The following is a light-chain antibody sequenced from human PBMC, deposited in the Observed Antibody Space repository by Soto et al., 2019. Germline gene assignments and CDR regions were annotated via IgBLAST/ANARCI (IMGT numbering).Light chain of an antibody. CDR2: GAS. V-gene: IGKV3-20*01. J-gene: IGKJ2*01. Sequence: EIVLTQAPGTLSLSPGPRATLSCRASESISRDYLAWYQQRLGQAPRLLIYGASSGATGIPDRFSGSGSGTDFTLTISRLEPEDFAIYYCQQYGGVPYTFGQGTKLEIK. CDR3: QQYGGVPYT. CDR1: ESISRDY.